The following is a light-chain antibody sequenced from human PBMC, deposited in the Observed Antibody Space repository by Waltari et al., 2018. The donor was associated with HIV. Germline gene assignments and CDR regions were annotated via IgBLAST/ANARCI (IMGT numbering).Light chain of an antibody. CDR2: GAS. CDR1: RDISND. J-gene: IGKJ5*01. CDR3: QNYDSAPVA. Sequence: DIQMSQAPPSLSASVADRVTLTCRARRDISNDLAWYQQKSGEVPKLLIYGASTLRSGVSSRFRGSGSGTEFTLTINGLQPEDVASYYCQNYDSAPVAFGQGTRLEI. V-gene: IGKV1-27*01.